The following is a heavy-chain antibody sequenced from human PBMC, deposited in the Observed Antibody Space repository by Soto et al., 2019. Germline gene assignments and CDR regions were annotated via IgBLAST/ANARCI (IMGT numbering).Heavy chain of an antibody. CDR1: GYSFTSYW. J-gene: IGHJ5*02. CDR3: ARPVYIAAAGRWTGWSLGYWFDP. Sequence: PGESLKISCKGSGYSFTSYWIDWVRQMPGKGLEWMGIIYPGDSDSRYSPSFQGQVTISGDKSSSTAYLQWGSLKGSDDAMYYCARPVYIAAAGRWTGWSLGYWFDPRGQGTLVTTSS. D-gene: IGHD6-13*01. CDR2: IYPGDSDS. V-gene: IGHV5-51*01.